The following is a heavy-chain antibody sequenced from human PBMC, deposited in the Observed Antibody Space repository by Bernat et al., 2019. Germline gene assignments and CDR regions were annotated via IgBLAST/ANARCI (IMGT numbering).Heavy chain of an antibody. CDR3: ARTAFGYYDKSGYYPYYFDF. J-gene: IGHJ4*02. V-gene: IGHV1-18*01. D-gene: IGHD3-22*01. CDR2: INTYNGKT. Sequence: QVQLVQSGAEVKKPGASMSVSCKASGYTFSDYGITWVRQAPGQGLEWMGWINTYNGKTNSAQKFQGRVTMTTDTSTATAYMELRSLRSDDTAVYYCARTAFGYYDKSGYYPYYFDFWGQGTLATVSS. CDR1: GYTFSDYG.